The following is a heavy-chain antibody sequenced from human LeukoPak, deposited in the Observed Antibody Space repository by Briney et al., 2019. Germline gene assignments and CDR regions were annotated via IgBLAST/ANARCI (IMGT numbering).Heavy chain of an antibody. CDR2: ITGSGADT. J-gene: IGHJ4*02. Sequence: GGSLRLSCAASGFTFTNYAMTWVRQAPGKGLEWVSAITGSGADTNYADSVKGRFTISRDNSKNTVNLQMNSLRAEDTAVYYCTKGYSTAWPIGNFDYWGQGTLVTVSS. V-gene: IGHV3-23*01. CDR1: GFTFTNYA. D-gene: IGHD6-19*01. CDR3: TKGYSTAWPIGNFDY.